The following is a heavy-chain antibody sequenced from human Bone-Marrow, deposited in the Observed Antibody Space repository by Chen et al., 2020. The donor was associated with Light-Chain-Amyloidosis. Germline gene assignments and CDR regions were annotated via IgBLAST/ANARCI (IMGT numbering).Heavy chain of an antibody. J-gene: IGHJ6*02. CDR3: AKGAGPGTFYKIHLDV. V-gene: IGHV3-9*01. D-gene: IGHD3-10*01. CDR2: ISGNSDLL. Sequence: EVQLVESGGDLVQPGRSLRLSCSASGFTFDDYAMYWVRQAPGKGLEWGSSISGNSDLLEYAASVKGRFTISRDNARNRVYLQMHNRTIEDTALYYCAKGAGPGTFYKIHLDVWGQGTAVAVSS. CDR1: GFTFDDYA.